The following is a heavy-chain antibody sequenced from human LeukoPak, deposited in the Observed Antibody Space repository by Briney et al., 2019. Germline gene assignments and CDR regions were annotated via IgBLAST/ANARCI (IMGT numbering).Heavy chain of an antibody. V-gene: IGHV1-69*04. J-gene: IGHJ4*02. CDR3: ARDGHYYDSSGYPFDY. CDR1: GGTVSSYG. CDR2: IIPILGIA. Sequence: GAAVKLSYTASGGTVSSYGISLVRQAPGQGLEWMGRIIPILGIANYAQKFQGRVTITADKPTSTAYMELSSLRSEDTAVYYCARDGHYYDSSGYPFDYWGQGTLVTVSS. D-gene: IGHD3-22*01.